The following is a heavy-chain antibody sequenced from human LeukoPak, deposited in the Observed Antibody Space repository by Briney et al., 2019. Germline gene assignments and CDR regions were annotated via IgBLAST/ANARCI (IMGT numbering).Heavy chain of an antibody. Sequence: GGSLRLSCSTSGFTFSTYAMHWVRQAPGKGLEWVAVISYDGSNKYYADSVKGQFTISRDNSKNTLYLQMNSLRAEDTAVYYCARDRSLYSSGWYLFDYWGQGTLVTVSS. CDR3: ARDRSLYSSGWYLFDY. D-gene: IGHD6-19*01. V-gene: IGHV3-30-3*01. CDR1: GFTFSTYA. J-gene: IGHJ4*02. CDR2: ISYDGSNK.